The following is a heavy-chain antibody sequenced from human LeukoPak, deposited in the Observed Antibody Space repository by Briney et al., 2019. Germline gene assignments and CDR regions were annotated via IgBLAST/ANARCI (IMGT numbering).Heavy chain of an antibody. CDR3: AGLGITMIGGV. V-gene: IGHV3-48*03. J-gene: IGHJ6*04. CDR2: ISSSGSTI. CDR1: GFTFSSYE. Sequence: GGSLRLSCAASGFTFSSYEMNWVRQAPGPGLEWVSYISSSGSTIYYADSVKGRFTISRDNAKNSLYLQMNSLRAEDTAVYYCAGLGITMIGGVWGKGTTVTISS. D-gene: IGHD3-10*02.